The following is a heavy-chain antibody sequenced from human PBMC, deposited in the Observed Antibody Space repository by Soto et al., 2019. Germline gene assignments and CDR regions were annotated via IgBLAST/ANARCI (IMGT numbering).Heavy chain of an antibody. CDR1: GFAFSSYG. Sequence: GGSLRLSCAASGFAFSSYGMHWVRQAPGKGLEWVAVISYDGSNKYYADSVKGRFTISRDNSKNTLYLQMNSLRAEDTAVYYCAREYSSSFRNYGMDVWGQGTTVTVSS. D-gene: IGHD6-13*01. J-gene: IGHJ6*02. CDR3: AREYSSSFRNYGMDV. CDR2: ISYDGSNK. V-gene: IGHV3-30*03.